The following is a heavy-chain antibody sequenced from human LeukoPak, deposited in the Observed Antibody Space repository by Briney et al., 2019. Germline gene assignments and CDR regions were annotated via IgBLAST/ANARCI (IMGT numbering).Heavy chain of an antibody. CDR1: GGSFRGYH. CDR3: ARGPIVVVNRFFDY. CDR2: INHTGST. J-gene: IGHJ4*02. D-gene: IGHD2-21*01. V-gene: IGHV4-34*01. Sequence: SETLSLTCTVYGGSFRGYHWTWIRQCPGKGLEWIGEINHTGSTNYNPSLKSRVTISVDTSKSQFSLRLNSLAAADTAMYYCARGPIVVVNRFFDYWGQGTLVTVSS.